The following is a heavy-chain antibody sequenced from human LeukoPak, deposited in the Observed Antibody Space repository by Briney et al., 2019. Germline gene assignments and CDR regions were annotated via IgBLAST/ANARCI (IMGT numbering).Heavy chain of an antibody. CDR3: ARGPTGYDPTFAY. CDR2: IYYSGST. V-gene: IGHV4-31*03. D-gene: IGHD1-1*01. Sequence: SETLSLTRTVSWGSICCVVYYWRWIRRHRAKGLGWIQYIYYSGSTYYNPSPRRRVTISVDTSKNQCSLKLSSVTAADTAVYYCARGPTGYDPTFAYWGQGTLVTVSS. J-gene: IGHJ4*02. CDR1: WGSICCVVYY.